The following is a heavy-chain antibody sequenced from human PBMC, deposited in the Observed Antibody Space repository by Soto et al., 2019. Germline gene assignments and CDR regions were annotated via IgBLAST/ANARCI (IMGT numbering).Heavy chain of an antibody. D-gene: IGHD3-10*01. Sequence: PGGSLRLACAASGFTFSSYAMHWVRQAPGKGLEWVAVISYDGSNKYYADSVKGRSTISRDNSKNTLYLQMNSLRAEDTAVYYCARDDSYYYGSGSYYNPYYYGMDVWGQGTTVTVSS. V-gene: IGHV3-30-3*01. J-gene: IGHJ6*02. CDR1: GFTFSSYA. CDR2: ISYDGSNK. CDR3: ARDDSYYYGSGSYYNPYYYGMDV.